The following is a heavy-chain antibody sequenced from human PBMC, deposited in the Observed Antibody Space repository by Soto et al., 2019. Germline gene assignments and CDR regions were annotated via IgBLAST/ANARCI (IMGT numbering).Heavy chain of an antibody. D-gene: IGHD6-6*01. CDR2: IYPGDSNT. CDR1: GYSFTSYW. V-gene: IGHV5-51*01. CDR3: ARLYSSSSRIDF. Sequence: GESLKISCRGSGYSFTSYWIGWVRQMPGKGLGWMGIIYPGDSNTRYSPSFQGQVTISADKSITTAYLQWSTLKASDTAMYYCARLYSSSSRIDFWGQGTLVTVFS. J-gene: IGHJ4*02.